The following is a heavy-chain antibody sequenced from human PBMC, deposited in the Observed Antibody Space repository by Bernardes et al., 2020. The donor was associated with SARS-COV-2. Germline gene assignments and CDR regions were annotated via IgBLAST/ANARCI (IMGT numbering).Heavy chain of an antibody. Sequence: ASVKVSCKASGYTFTSYGISWVRQAPGQGLEWMGWISAYNGNTNYAQKLQGRVTMTTDTSTSTAYMELRSLRSDDTAVYYCARDLRASMIVVVTRYYYGMDVWGQGTTVTVSS. CDR1: GYTFTSYG. CDR2: ISAYNGNT. V-gene: IGHV1-18*01. J-gene: IGHJ6*02. D-gene: IGHD3-22*01. CDR3: ARDLRASMIVVVTRYYYGMDV.